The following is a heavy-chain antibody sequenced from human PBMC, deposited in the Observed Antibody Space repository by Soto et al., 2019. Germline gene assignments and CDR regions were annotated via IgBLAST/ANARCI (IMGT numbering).Heavy chain of an antibody. J-gene: IGHJ3*02. CDR1: GGSSSGYY. D-gene: IGHD3-10*01. V-gene: IGHV4-34*01. CDR3: ARGSITYYYGSGSRNAFDI. Sequence: ASETLSLTCAVYGGSSSGYYWSWIRQPPGKGLEWIGEINHSGSTNYNPSLKSRVTISVDTSKNQFSLKLSSVTAADTAVYYCARGSITYYYGSGSRNAFDIWGQGTMVTVSS. CDR2: INHSGST.